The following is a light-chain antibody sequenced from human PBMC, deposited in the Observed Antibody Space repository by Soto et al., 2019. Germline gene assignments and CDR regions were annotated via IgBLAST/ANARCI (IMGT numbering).Light chain of an antibody. Sequence: EILLTQSPGTLSLSPGERATLSCRASQSVSSSYLSWYQLKPGQAPRLLIYGASSRATGIPDRFSGSGSGTDFTLTIRRLEPEDFAVYYCQQYGYSFRAFGQWTKVEL. V-gene: IGKV3-20*01. CDR2: GAS. CDR3: QQYGYSFRA. CDR1: QSVSSSY. J-gene: IGKJ1*01.